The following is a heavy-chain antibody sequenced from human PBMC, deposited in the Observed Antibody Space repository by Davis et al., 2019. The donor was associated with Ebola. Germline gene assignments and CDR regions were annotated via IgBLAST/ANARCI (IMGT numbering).Heavy chain of an antibody. CDR3: ARFTSSAYNPFDY. J-gene: IGHJ4*02. CDR2: IRYDGSNK. V-gene: IGHV3-30*02. D-gene: IGHD6-19*01. CDR1: GFTFSSYG. Sequence: GESLKISCAASGFTFSSYGMHWVRQAPGKGLEWVAFIRYDGSNKYYADSVKGRFTISSDNSKNTLYLQMNSLRAEDTAVYYCARFTSSAYNPFDYWGQGTLVTVSS.